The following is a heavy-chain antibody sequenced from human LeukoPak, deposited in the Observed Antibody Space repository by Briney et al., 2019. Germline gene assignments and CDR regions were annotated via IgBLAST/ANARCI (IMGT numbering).Heavy chain of an antibody. Sequence: GGSLRLSCAASGFTFDDYGLSWVRQAPGKGLEWVANIKEDGSEKYYVDSVKGRFTISRDNAKNSLYLQMNSLRAEDTAVYYCARDGTSRHYDVVSYWGQETLVTVSS. CDR2: IKEDGSEK. CDR3: ARDGTSRHYDVVSY. CDR1: GFTFDDYG. V-gene: IGHV3-7*01. D-gene: IGHD3-22*01. J-gene: IGHJ4*02.